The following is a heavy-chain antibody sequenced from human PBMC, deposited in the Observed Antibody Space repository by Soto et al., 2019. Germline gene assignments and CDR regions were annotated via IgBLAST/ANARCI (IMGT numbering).Heavy chain of an antibody. CDR1: GGSISSSSYY. J-gene: IGHJ5*02. CDR2: IYYSGST. D-gene: IGHD5-18*01. Sequence: SETLSLTCTVSGGSISSSSYYWGWIRQPPGKGLEWIGSIYYSGSTYYNPSLKSRVTISVDTSKNQFSLKLSSVTAADTAVYYCATTPQGGWRQLSSGGNNWFDPWGQGTLVTVSS. CDR3: ATTPQGGWRQLSSGGNNWFDP. V-gene: IGHV4-39*01.